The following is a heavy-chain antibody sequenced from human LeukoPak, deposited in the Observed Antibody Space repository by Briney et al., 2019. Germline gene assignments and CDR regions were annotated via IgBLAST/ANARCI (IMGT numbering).Heavy chain of an antibody. J-gene: IGHJ4*02. CDR2: IYYSVST. CDR1: GDSISSSSYS. V-gene: IGHV4-39*01. CDR3: ARHSDCVTSSCYTGYFDY. Sequence: TETLSLTCAVSGDSISSSSYSWGWLRQPPGKGLEWIGSIYYSVSTYHNPSLKSRVTISVDTSKNQFFLKLSSVTAADTAVYYCARHSDCVTSSCYTGYFDYWGQGTLVTVSS. D-gene: IGHD2-2*02.